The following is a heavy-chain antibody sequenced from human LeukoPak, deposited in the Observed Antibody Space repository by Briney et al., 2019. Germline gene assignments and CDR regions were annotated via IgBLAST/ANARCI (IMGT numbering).Heavy chain of an antibody. D-gene: IGHD1-1*01. CDR1: GYTFTSYY. CDR3: ARRAPGKLAADY. V-gene: IGHV1-18*04. CDR2: SGPYNGNT. Sequence: ASAKVSCKASGYTFTSYYMHWVRQAPGQGLEWMGWSGPYNGNTNYAQKFQDRITMTTDTSTSTAYMELRSLRSDDTAMYYCARRAPGKLAADYWGQGTLVTVSS. J-gene: IGHJ4*02.